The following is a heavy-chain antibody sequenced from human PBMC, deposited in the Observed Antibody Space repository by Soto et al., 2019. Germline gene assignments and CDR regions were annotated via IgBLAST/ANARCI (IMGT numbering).Heavy chain of an antibody. CDR1: GGSFSGYY. D-gene: IGHD1-1*01. V-gene: IGHV4-34*02. Sequence: QMQLQQWGAGLLKASETLSLTCSVSGGSFSGYYLAWIRQPPGKGLEWIGEINHAGSTKYHPSLKSRVVLSVDLSNTRFSLRLRSVTAADTAVYFCARQSGPAYRYGMDIWGQGTTVAVSS. CDR2: INHAGST. J-gene: IGHJ6*02. CDR3: ARQSGPAYRYGMDI.